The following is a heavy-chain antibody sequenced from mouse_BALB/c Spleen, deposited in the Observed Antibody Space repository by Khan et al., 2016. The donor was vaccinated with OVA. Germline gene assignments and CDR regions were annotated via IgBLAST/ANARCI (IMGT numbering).Heavy chain of an antibody. Sequence: EVELVESGGGLVKPGGSLKLSCTVSGFAFSNYDMSWVRQTSEKRLDWVAYNSSGGGTTYYPDTAKGRFTVYRDNAKKNLYLQMNSLKSADTAMYYCVRLHYFGSNYYFAYCVRGTPLTVSS. CDR2: NSSGGGTT. CDR3: VRLHYFGSNYYFAY. J-gene: IGHJ2*01. D-gene: IGHD1-1*01. V-gene: IGHV5-12-1*01. CDR1: GFAFSNYD.